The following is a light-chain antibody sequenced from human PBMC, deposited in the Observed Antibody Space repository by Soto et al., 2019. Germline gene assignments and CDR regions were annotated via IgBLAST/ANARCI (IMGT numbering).Light chain of an antibody. CDR1: QSLVNSDGNTY. J-gene: IGKJ2*01. CDR3: MQGTHWPRT. V-gene: IGKV2-30*01. CDR2: KVS. Sequence: DVVMTQSPLSLPVTLGQPASISCRSSQSLVNSDGNTYLSWFQQRPGQSPRRLIYKVSNRDSGVPYRFSCIGSGTDFTLKISRVEAEDVGVYYCMQGTHWPRTFGQGTKLEIK.